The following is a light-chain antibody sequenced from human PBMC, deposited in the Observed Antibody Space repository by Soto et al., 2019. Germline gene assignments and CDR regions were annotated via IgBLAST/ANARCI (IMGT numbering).Light chain of an antibody. CDR2: GAS. CDR1: QSVDID. J-gene: IGKJ1*01. Sequence: EIVLTQSPGTLSVSPGERVTLSCRASQSVDIDLAWYQQKPGQAPRLLIYGASTRATDMPGRFRGSGPGAEVTLTISSLQSEDSAVYYCQQYRGWPRTFGQGTKVEIK. CDR3: QQYRGWPRT. V-gene: IGKV3D-15*01.